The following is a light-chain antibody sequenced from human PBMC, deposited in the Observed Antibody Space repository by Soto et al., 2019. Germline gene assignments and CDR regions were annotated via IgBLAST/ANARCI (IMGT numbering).Light chain of an antibody. J-gene: IGKJ4*01. CDR2: DAS. Sequence: EIVLTQSPTTLSLSPGERATLSCRASQSVSSYFAWYQQKPGQAPRLLIYDASTRAAGIPARFSGSGSGTDFTLTISSLEPEDFAFYYCQQRSDWPLTFGGGTKVEIK. CDR1: QSVSSY. V-gene: IGKV3-11*01. CDR3: QQRSDWPLT.